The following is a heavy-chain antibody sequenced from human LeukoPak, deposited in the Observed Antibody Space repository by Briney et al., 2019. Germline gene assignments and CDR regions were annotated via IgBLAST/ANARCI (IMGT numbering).Heavy chain of an antibody. Sequence: GGSLRLSCAASGFIFSSYWMTWVRHSPGKGLEWVANINQHGSETSYMDSVKGRFTISRDDSKNTLYLQMRSLREEDTAVYYCLRGLLFGDYWGQGTLVTVSS. V-gene: IGHV3-7*01. J-gene: IGHJ4*02. CDR1: GFIFSSYW. CDR3: LRGLLFGDY. D-gene: IGHD3-3*01. CDR2: INQHGSET.